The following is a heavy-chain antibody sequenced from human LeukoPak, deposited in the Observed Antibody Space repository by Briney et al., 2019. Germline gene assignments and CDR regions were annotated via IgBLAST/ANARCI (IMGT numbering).Heavy chain of an antibody. CDR3: ARDTGGSGTYRGSFDY. V-gene: IGHV3-23*01. D-gene: IGHD3-10*01. CDR2: ISGSGGST. Sequence: PGGSLRLSCAASGFTFSSYAMSWVRQAPGKGLEWVSAISGSGGSTYYADSLKGRFTISRDNSKNTLYMQMNSLRAEDTAVYYCARDTGGSGTYRGSFDYWGQGTLVTVSS. J-gene: IGHJ4*02. CDR1: GFTFSSYA.